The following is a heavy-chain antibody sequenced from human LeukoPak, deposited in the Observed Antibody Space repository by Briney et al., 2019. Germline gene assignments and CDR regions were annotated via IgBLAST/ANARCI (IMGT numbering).Heavy chain of an antibody. CDR2: IYTSGST. CDR3: AREMMYDSSGYYSMYYFDY. J-gene: IGHJ4*02. CDR1: GGSISSYY. D-gene: IGHD3-22*01. V-gene: IGHV4-4*07. Sequence: SETLSLTCTVSGGSISSYYWSWIRQPAGKGLEWIGRIYTSGSTNYNPSLKSRVTMSVDTSKNQFSLKLSSVTAADTAVYYCAREMMYDSSGYYSMYYFDYWGQGTLDTVSS.